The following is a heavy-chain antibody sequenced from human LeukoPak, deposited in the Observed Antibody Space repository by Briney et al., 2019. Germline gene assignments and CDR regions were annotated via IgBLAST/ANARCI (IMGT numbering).Heavy chain of an antibody. J-gene: IGHJ4*02. V-gene: IGHV3-23*01. Sequence: PGGSLRLSRAASGFIFNNYALNRVRQAPGKGLEWVSVIGISGDSTYYADSVKGRFTISRDNSKSTLSLQMNSLRGEDTAVYYCAKLNNGYYRGAIDYWGQGTLVTVSS. CDR3: AKLNNGYYRGAIDY. D-gene: IGHD3-22*01. CDR1: GFIFNNYA. CDR2: IGISGDST.